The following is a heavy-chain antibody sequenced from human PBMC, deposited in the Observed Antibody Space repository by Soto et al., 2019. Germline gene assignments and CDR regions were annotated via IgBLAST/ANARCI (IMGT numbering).Heavy chain of an antibody. Sequence: SETLSLTCTVSGGSISSSSYYWGWIRQPPGKGLEWIGSIYYSGSTYYNPSLKSRVTISVDTSKNQFSLKLSSVTAADTAVYYCARHGMYSSSWTLNWFDPWGQGTLVTVSS. CDR2: IYYSGST. CDR3: ARHGMYSSSWTLNWFDP. D-gene: IGHD6-13*01. J-gene: IGHJ5*02. V-gene: IGHV4-39*01. CDR1: GGSISSSSYY.